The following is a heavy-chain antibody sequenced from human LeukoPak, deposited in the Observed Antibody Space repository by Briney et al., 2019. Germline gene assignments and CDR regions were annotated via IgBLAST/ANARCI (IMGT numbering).Heavy chain of an antibody. Sequence: ASVKVSCKASNYTFISYGISWVRQAPGQGLEWMGWISAYNGNTNYAQKVQGRVTMTTDTSTSTAYMELRSLRSDDTAVYYCARDKYRSGWFRGSDYWGQGTLVTVSS. D-gene: IGHD6-19*01. V-gene: IGHV1-18*04. J-gene: IGHJ4*02. CDR1: NYTFISYG. CDR2: ISAYNGNT. CDR3: ARDKYRSGWFRGSDY.